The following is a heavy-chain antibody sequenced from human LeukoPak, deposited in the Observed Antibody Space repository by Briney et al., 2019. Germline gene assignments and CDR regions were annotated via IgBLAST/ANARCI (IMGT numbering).Heavy chain of an antibody. CDR1: GGSFSGYY. CDR2: INHSGST. J-gene: IGHJ4*02. V-gene: IGHV4-34*01. D-gene: IGHD6-13*01. Sequence: SETLSLTCAVYGGSFSGYYWSWIRQPPGKGLEWIGEINHSGSTNYNPSLKSRVTISVDTSKYQFSLKLSSVTAADTAVYYCAASSSSWDWGFDYWGQGTLVTVSS. CDR3: AASSSSWDWGFDY.